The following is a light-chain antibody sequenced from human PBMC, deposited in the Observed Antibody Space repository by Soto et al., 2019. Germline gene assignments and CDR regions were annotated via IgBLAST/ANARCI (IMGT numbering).Light chain of an antibody. V-gene: IGKV1-5*03. CDR2: KAS. Sequence: DIQMTQSPSTLSGSVGDRVTITCRASQTISSWLAWYQPKPGKAPKLLVYKASTLKSGVPSRFSGSGSGTEFTLTISSLQPDDFATYYCQHYNSYSEAFGQGTMVDIK. CDR3: QHYNSYSEA. CDR1: QTISSW. J-gene: IGKJ1*01.